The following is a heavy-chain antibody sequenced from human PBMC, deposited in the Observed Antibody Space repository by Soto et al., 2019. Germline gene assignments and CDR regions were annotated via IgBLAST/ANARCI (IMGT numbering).Heavy chain of an antibody. CDR1: GFTFNGYA. J-gene: IGHJ4*02. CDR3: AKIHSSSPDY. Sequence: LRLSCAASGFTFNGYAMTWVRQAPGKGLEWVSVIGNSGGYTHYADSVKGRFTISRDNSKNTLYLQMNSLITEDTAKYYCAKIHSSSPDYWGQGTLVTVSS. CDR2: IGNSGGYT. V-gene: IGHV3-23*01. D-gene: IGHD6-13*01.